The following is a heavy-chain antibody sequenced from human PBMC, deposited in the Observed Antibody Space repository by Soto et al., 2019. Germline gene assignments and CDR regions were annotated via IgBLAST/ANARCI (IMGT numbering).Heavy chain of an antibody. D-gene: IGHD2-2*01. Sequence: GASVKVSCKASGYTFTSYAVHWVRQAPGQRLEWMGWINAGNGNTKYSQKFQGRVTITRDTSASTAYMELSSLRSEDTAVYYCARGRCSSTSCYVFHYYYYMDVWGKGTTVTVSS. CDR2: INAGNGNT. V-gene: IGHV1-3*01. CDR1: GYTFTSYA. J-gene: IGHJ6*03. CDR3: ARGRCSSTSCYVFHYYYYMDV.